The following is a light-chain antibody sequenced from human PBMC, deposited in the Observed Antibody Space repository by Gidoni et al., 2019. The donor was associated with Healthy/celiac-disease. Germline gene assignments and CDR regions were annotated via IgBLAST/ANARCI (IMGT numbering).Light chain of an antibody. CDR1: QGISSY. CDR2: AAS. Sequence: DIQLTQSPSFLSASVGDRVTITCRAIQGISSYLAWYQQKPGKAPKLLIYAASTLQSGVPSMFSGSGSGTEFTLTISSLQPEDFATYYCQQLNSYPLTFXXXTKVEIK. V-gene: IGKV1-9*01. CDR3: QQLNSYPLT. J-gene: IGKJ1*01.